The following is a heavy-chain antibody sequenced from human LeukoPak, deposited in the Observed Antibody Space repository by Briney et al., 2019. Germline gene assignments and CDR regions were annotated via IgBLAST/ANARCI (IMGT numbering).Heavy chain of an antibody. CDR2: ISSDGRYK. Sequence: GGSLRLSCAASGFTFSGYTMHWVRQAPGKGLEWVAFISSDGRYKSHADSVKGRCTISRDNSKNTLYLQMNSLRAEDTAVYYCARDHRWVTYYDFWSGYYSGMDVWGKGTTVTVSS. V-gene: IGHV3-30*04. CDR1: GFTFSGYT. CDR3: ARDHRWVTYYDFWSGYYSGMDV. D-gene: IGHD3-3*01. J-gene: IGHJ6*03.